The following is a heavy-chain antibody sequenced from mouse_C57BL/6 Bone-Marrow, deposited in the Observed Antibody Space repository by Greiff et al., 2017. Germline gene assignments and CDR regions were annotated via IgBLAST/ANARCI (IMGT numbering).Heavy chain of an antibody. CDR3: ANYYDYDGVAY. V-gene: IGHV1-82*01. CDR2: IYPGDGDT. D-gene: IGHD2-4*01. CDR1: GYAFSSSW. J-gene: IGHJ3*01. Sequence: QVQLQQSGPELVKPGASVKISCKASGYAFSSSWMNWVKQRPGKGLEWIGRIYPGDGDTNYNGKFKGKATLTADKSSSTAYMQLSSLTSEDSAVYFCANYYDYDGVAYWGQGTLVTVSA.